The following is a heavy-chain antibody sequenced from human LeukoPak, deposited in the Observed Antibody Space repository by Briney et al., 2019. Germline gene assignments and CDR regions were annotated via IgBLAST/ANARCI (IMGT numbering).Heavy chain of an antibody. CDR1: GFTVSSNY. Sequence: GGSLRLSCAASGFTVSSNYMSWVRQAPGKGLEWVSAISGSGGSTYYADSVKGRFTISRDNSKNTLYLQMNSLRAEDTAVYYCAKDTDIVVVPAAMYFDYWGQGTLVTVSS. V-gene: IGHV3-23*01. J-gene: IGHJ4*02. CDR2: ISGSGGST. D-gene: IGHD2-2*01. CDR3: AKDTDIVVVPAAMYFDY.